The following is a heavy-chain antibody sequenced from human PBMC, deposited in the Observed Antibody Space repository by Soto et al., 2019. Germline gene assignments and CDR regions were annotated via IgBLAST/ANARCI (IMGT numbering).Heavy chain of an antibody. D-gene: IGHD1-7*01. J-gene: IGHJ4*02. Sequence: SETLSLTCTVSSGSINSFYWAWMRQPAGKGLEWIGRIHSSGTTNYNPSLSSRVTMSVDPSKNQFSLRLTSVTAADTAVYYCARDRIIGTSYSDYWGQGILATVSS. V-gene: IGHV4-4*07. CDR2: IHSSGTT. CDR3: ARDRIIGTSYSDY. CDR1: SGSINSFY.